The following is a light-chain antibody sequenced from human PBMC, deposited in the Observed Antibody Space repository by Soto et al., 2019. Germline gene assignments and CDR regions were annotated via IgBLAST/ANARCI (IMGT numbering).Light chain of an antibody. CDR2: GTS. V-gene: IGKV3-15*01. J-gene: IGKJ4*01. Sequence: EIVMTQSPATLSVSPGERATLSCRASQSVSSTLAWYQQIPGQAPRLLIYGTSTRATGIPARFSGSGSGTAFTLTNRRLQSEDFAFYYCQQYYQWPLTFGGGTKVEVK. CDR1: QSVSST. CDR3: QQYYQWPLT.